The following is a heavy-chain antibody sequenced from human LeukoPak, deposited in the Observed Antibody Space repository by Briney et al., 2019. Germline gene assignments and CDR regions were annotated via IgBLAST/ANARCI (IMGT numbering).Heavy chain of an antibody. D-gene: IGHD7-27*01. Sequence: ASVKVSCKASGYTLTDNHLYWVRQAPGQGLEWMGWIDPNSGGTNFAQNFQSRLTMTRDTSINTAYMELSRLTSDDTAVYYCARELGVNAFDVWGQGTMVTVSS. V-gene: IGHV1-2*02. J-gene: IGHJ3*01. CDR3: ARELGVNAFDV. CDR1: GYTLTDNH. CDR2: IDPNSGGT.